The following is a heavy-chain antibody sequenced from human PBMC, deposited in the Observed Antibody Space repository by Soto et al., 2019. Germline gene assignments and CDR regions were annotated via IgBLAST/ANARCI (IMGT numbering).Heavy chain of an antibody. J-gene: IGHJ5*02. Sequence: GGSLRLSCKASGFTFSDFGMHWVRQAPGKGLEWVSAIWYDGSYQYYADPVRGRFTTSRDNSNNTLFLQMNSLREEDTAVYYCARDRLITYGAKIAPDHWGQGALVTVSS. V-gene: IGHV3-33*01. D-gene: IGHD3-16*01. CDR2: IWYDGSYQ. CDR3: ARDRLITYGAKIAPDH. CDR1: GFTFSDFG.